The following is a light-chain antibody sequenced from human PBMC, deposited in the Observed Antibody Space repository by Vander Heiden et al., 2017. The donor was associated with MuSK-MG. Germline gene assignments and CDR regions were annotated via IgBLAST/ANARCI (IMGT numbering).Light chain of an antibody. V-gene: IGLV3-21*04. CDR3: QVWDSSSDHPDCV. J-gene: IGLJ3*02. Sequence: SYVLTQPPSVSVAPGKTARITCGGNNIGTKSVHWYQQKPGQAPVLGIYYDSDRPSGIPERFSGSNSGNTATLTISWVEAGDEADYYCQVWDSSSDHPDCVFGGGTKLTVL. CDR2: YDS. CDR1: NIGTKS.